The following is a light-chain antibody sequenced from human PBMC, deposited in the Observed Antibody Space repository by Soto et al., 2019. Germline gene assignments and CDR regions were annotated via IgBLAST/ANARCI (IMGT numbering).Light chain of an antibody. Sequence: DIGMTPSPATRSVSPGERATLSCRASQSVSSNLAWYQQKSGQPPRILISGASTRDTGIPARLSGSVSGTEFTLTISSLQSEDFSVYYCQQYDNWPWAFGQGTKVDIK. CDR2: GAS. J-gene: IGKJ1*01. CDR1: QSVSSN. CDR3: QQYDNWPWA. V-gene: IGKV3-15*01.